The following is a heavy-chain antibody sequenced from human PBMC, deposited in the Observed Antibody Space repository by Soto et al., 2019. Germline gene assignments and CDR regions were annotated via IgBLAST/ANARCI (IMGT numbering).Heavy chain of an antibody. V-gene: IGHV4-59*08. CDR2: IYYSGST. Sequence: SETLSLTCTVSGGSISSYYWSWIRQPPGKGLEWIGYIYYSGSTYYNPSLKSRVTISVDTSKNQFSLKLSSVTAADTAVYYCARGGDCTNGVCYTGLWFDPWGQGTLVTVSS. D-gene: IGHD2-8*01. CDR1: GGSISSYY. J-gene: IGHJ5*02. CDR3: ARGGDCTNGVCYTGLWFDP.